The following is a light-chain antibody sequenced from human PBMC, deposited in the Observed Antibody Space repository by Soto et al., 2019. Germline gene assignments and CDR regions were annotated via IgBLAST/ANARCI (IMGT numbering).Light chain of an antibody. CDR2: EVT. CDR1: RGDVGGYNL. CDR3: CSYAGSSILI. Sequence: QSVLTQPASVSGSPGQSITISCTGTRGDVGGYNLVSWYQQHPGEAPKVMIYEVTKRPSGVSNRFSGSKSGTTASLTISGLQAEDEGDYYCCSYAGSSILIFGGGTKVTVL. J-gene: IGLJ2*01. V-gene: IGLV2-23*02.